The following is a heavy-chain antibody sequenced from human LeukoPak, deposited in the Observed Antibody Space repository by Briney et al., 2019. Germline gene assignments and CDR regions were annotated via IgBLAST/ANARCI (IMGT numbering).Heavy chain of an antibody. D-gene: IGHD5/OR15-5a*01. V-gene: IGHV3-49*03. J-gene: IGHJ1*01. CDR3: TRGVYGFFQH. Sequence: GGSLRLSCTASGFTFGDSTMTWFRQAPGKGLEWVGFVRTKAHGGTREYAASVKGRFTISRDDSKSVAYLQMNSLKTEDTAVYYCTRGVYGFFQHWGQGTLVTVSS. CDR2: VRTKAHGGTR. CDR1: GFTFGDST.